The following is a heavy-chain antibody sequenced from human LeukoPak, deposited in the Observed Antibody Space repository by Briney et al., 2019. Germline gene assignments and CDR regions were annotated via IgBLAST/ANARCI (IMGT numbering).Heavy chain of an antibody. Sequence: LSLTCAVYGGSFSGYYWSWIRQAPGKGLEWVSYISSSSSTIYYADSVRGRFTISRDNAKNSLYLQMSSLRAEDTAVYYCARAGYDYRGQGTLVTVTS. CDR3: ARAGYDY. J-gene: IGHJ4*02. CDR1: GGSFSGYY. CDR2: ISSSSSTI. D-gene: IGHD5-12*01. V-gene: IGHV3-11*04.